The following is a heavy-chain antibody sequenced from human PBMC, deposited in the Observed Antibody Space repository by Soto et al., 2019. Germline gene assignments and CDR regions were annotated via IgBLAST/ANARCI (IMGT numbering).Heavy chain of an antibody. J-gene: IGHJ4*02. V-gene: IGHV4-30-4*01. CDR1: GGSISNVNDC. D-gene: IGHD7-27*01. CDR3: ARGPSGDKVDY. CDR2: IYDGGST. Sequence: QVQLQESGPGLVKPSETLSLTCTVSGGSISNVNDCWSWIRQSPDKGLEWIGQIYDGGSTYNNPSLKSPITISVDTSKNQFPLKLSSVSVADTAVYYCARGPSGDKVDYWGQGILVTVSS.